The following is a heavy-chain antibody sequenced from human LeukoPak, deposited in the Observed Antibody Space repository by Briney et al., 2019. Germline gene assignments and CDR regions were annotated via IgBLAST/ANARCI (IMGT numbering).Heavy chain of an antibody. D-gene: IGHD2-2*02. V-gene: IGHV4-31*03. CDR3: AREGSCSTTSCYKDY. CDR1: GDSFSSGDYY. CDR2: IYYSGST. Sequence: SQTLSLTCTVSGDSFSSGDYYWSWIRQHPGMGLEWIGYIYYSGSTYYNPSLKSRVTISVDTSKNQFSLKLSSVTAADTAVYYCAREGSCSTTSCYKDYWGQGTLVTVSS. J-gene: IGHJ4*02.